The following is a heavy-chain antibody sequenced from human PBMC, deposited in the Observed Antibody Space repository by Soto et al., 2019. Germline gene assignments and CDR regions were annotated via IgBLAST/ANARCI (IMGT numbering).Heavy chain of an antibody. D-gene: IGHD3-3*01. CDR3: AKDQHTIFGVVISDRMDV. CDR1: GFTFSSDA. V-gene: IGHV3-23*01. J-gene: IGHJ6*03. Sequence: EVQLLESGGGLVQPGGSLRLSCTASGFTFSSDAMSWVRQAPGKGLEWVSAISGSGGSTYYADSVKGRFTISRDNSKNTLYLQRNSLRAEDTAVYYCAKDQHTIFGVVISDRMDVSGKGTTVTVSS. CDR2: ISGSGGST.